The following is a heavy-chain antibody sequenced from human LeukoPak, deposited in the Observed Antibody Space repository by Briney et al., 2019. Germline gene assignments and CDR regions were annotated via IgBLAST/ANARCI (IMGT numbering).Heavy chain of an antibody. D-gene: IGHD4-17*01. V-gene: IGHV1-2*02. Sequence: ASVKVSCKTSGYTFSSYLISWVRQAPGQGLEWMAWINPNSGGTNYAQKFRGGVTMTRDTSLSTAYMNLSRLRSDDTAVYYCARAYYGDYYYYGMAVWGQGTTVTVSS. CDR2: INPNSGGT. CDR1: GYTFSSYL. CDR3: ARAYYGDYYYYGMAV. J-gene: IGHJ6*02.